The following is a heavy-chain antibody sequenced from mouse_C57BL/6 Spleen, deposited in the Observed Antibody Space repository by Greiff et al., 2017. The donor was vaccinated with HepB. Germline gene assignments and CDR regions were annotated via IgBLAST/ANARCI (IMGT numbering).Heavy chain of an antibody. Sequence: EVKLMESGGGLVKPGGSLKLSCAASGFTFSSYTMSWVRQTPEKRLEWVATISGGGGNTYYPDSVKGRFTISRDNAKNTLYLQMSSLRSEDTALYYCARRDYYGSSGYFDVWGTGTTVTVSS. CDR3: ARRDYYGSSGYFDV. V-gene: IGHV5-9*01. D-gene: IGHD1-1*01. CDR1: GFTFSSYT. J-gene: IGHJ1*03. CDR2: ISGGGGNT.